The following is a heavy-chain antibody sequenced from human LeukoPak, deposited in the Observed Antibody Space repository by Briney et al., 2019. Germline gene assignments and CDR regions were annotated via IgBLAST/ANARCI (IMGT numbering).Heavy chain of an antibody. V-gene: IGHV3-30*18. CDR2: ISYDGSNK. Sequence: PGRSLRLSCAASGFTFSSYGMHWVRQAPGKGLEWVAVISYDGSNKYYADSVKGRFTISRDNSKNTLYLQMNSLRAEDTAVYYCAKDSGMTILDYWGQGTLVTVSS. D-gene: IGHD4/OR15-4a*01. J-gene: IGHJ4*02. CDR3: AKDSGMTILDY. CDR1: GFTFSSYG.